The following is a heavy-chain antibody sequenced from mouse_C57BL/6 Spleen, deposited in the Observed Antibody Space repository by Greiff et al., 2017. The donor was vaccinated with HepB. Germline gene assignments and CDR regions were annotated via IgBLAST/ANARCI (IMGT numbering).Heavy chain of an antibody. Sequence: QVQLQQPGAELVKPGASVKLSCKASGYTFTSYWMHWAKQRPGQGLEWIGMIHPNSGSTNYNEKFKSKATLTVDKSSNTAYMQLSSLPSEDSAVYYCARDSSGYGAYWGQGTLVTVSA. J-gene: IGHJ3*01. CDR3: ARDSSGYGAY. D-gene: IGHD3-2*02. CDR1: GYTFTSYW. V-gene: IGHV1-64*01. CDR2: IHPNSGST.